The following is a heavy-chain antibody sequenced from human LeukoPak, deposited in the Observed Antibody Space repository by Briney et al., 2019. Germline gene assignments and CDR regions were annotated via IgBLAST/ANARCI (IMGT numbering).Heavy chain of an antibody. J-gene: IGHJ4*02. CDR2: IYYRGNT. V-gene: IGHV4-59*08. Sequence: PSETLSLTCTVSGGSISGYYWSWIRQPPGKGLEWIGRIYYRGNTNYNPSLKSRVTISVDTSKNQFSLKLSSVTAADTAVYYCARLPTTYYFDYWGQGTLVTVSS. CDR1: GGSISGYY. CDR3: ARLPTTYYFDY. D-gene: IGHD5-12*01.